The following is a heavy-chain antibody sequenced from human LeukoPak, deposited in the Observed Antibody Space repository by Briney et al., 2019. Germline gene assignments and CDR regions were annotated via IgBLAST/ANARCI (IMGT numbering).Heavy chain of an antibody. D-gene: IGHD3-22*01. J-gene: IGHJ4*02. CDR1: GFTFSSYG. V-gene: IGHV3-33*06. CDR2: IWYDGSNK. Sequence: QTGGSLRLSCAASGFTFSSYGMHWVRQAPGKGLEWVAVIWYDGSNKYYADSVKGRFTISRDNSKNTLYLQMNSLRAEDTAVYYCAKSTYYYDSSGLGDYWGQGTLVTVSS. CDR3: AKSTYYYDSSGLGDY.